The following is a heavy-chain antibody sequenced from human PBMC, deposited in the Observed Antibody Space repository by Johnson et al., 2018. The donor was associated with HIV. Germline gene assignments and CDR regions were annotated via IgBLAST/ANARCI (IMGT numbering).Heavy chain of an antibody. CDR2: INWNGGST. D-gene: IGHD5-18*01. CDR3: ARGLIIQLWLQAAFDI. V-gene: IGHV3-20*04. CDR1: GFTFDDYG. Sequence: VQLVESGGGVVRPGGSLRLSCAASGFTFDDYGMTWVRQAPGKGLEWVSGINWNGGSTGYADSVKGRFTISRDDAKNSLYLQMNSLRAEDTAVYYCARGLIIQLWLQAAFDIWGQGTMVTVSS. J-gene: IGHJ3*02.